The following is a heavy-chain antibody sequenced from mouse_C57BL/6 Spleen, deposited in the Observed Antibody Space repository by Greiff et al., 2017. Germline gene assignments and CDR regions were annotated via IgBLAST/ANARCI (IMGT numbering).Heavy chain of an antibody. Sequence: VKLVESGPELVKPGASVKISCKASGYAFSSSWMNWVKQRPGKGLEWIGDIYPGSGSTNYNEKFKSKATLTVDTSSSTAYMQLSSLTSEDSAVYYCARTDYSNYGWFAYWGQGTLVTVSA. J-gene: IGHJ3*01. CDR3: ARTDYSNYGWFAY. CDR1: GYAFSSSW. V-gene: IGHV1-82*01. CDR2: IYPGSGST. D-gene: IGHD2-5*01.